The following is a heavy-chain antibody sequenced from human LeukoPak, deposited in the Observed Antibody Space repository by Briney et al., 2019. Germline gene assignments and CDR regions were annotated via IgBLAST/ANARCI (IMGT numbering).Heavy chain of an antibody. V-gene: IGHV3-30*02. CDR2: IRYDGSNK. Sequence: PGGSLRLSCAASGFTFSSYGMHWVRQAPGKGLEWVAFIRYDGSNKYYADSVKGRFTISRDNSKNTLYLQMNSLRAEDTAVYYCAKADIVGATPFDYWGQGTLVTVSS. J-gene: IGHJ4*02. CDR1: GFTFSSYG. D-gene: IGHD1-26*01. CDR3: AKADIVGATPFDY.